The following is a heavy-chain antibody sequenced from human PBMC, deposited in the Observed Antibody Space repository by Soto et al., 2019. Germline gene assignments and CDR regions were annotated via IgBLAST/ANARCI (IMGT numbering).Heavy chain of an antibody. CDR3: ARDRAGLLGYCSGGSCRDAFDI. Sequence: ASVKVSCKASGYTFTSYGTSWVRQAPGQGLEWMGWISAYNGNTNYAQKLQGRVTMTTDTSTSTAYMELRRLRSDDTAVYYCARDRAGLLGYCSGGSCRDAFDIWGQGTMVTVSS. D-gene: IGHD2-15*01. CDR2: ISAYNGNT. CDR1: GYTFTSYG. J-gene: IGHJ3*02. V-gene: IGHV1-18*01.